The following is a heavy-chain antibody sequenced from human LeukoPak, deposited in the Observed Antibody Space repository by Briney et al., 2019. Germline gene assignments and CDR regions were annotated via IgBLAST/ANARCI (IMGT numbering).Heavy chain of an antibody. CDR3: ARGLLFYDTSALGY. Sequence: SETPSLTCEVYGDSFSGYFWTWIRQPPGKGLEWIGEINHSGSTNYNPSLKSRVSISVDSSKKEFSLTLTSVTAADTAVYYCARGLLFYDTSALGYWGQGTLVTVSS. V-gene: IGHV4-34*01. CDR2: INHSGST. D-gene: IGHD3-22*01. CDR1: GDSFSGYF. J-gene: IGHJ4*02.